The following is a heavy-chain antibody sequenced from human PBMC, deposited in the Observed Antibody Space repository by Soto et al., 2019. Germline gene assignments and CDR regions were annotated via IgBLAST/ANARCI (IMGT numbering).Heavy chain of an antibody. J-gene: IGHJ4*02. CDR1: GFTFSSYA. D-gene: IGHD3-10*01. CDR2: ISGSGGST. V-gene: IGHV3-23*01. Sequence: LRLSCAASGFTFSSYAMSWVRQAPGKGLEWVSAISGSGGSTYYADSVKGRFTISRDNSKNTLYVQMNSLRAEDTAVYYCAKSSAFSSYCFDYWGQGTLVTVSS. CDR3: AKSSAFSSYCFDY.